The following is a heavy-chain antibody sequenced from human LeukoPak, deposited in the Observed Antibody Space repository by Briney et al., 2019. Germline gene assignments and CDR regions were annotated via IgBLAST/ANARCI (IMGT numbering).Heavy chain of an antibody. CDR1: RFTFSNYW. CDR3: AKWGPHCVGDYCPALDS. J-gene: IGHJ4*02. V-gene: IGHV3-7*01. Sequence: GGSLTLSCVVSRFTFSNYWMSWVRQAPGKGLEWVANINQDGSKKVYADSMKGRFTISRDNAKESLYLQLNSLRADDTAVYYCAKWGPHCVGDYCPALDSWGQGTLVTVSS. CDR2: INQDGSKK. D-gene: IGHD1-26*01.